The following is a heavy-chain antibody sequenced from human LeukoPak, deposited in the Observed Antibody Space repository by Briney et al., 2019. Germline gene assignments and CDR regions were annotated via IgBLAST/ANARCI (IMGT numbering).Heavy chain of an antibody. D-gene: IGHD3-22*01. J-gene: IGHJ4*02. CDR2: IYYSGST. CDR3: ARDYDSSGYYFGY. CDR1: GGSISSYY. V-gene: IGHV4-59*01. Sequence: SETLSLTCTVPGGSISSYYWSWIRQPPGKGLEWIGHIYYSGSTNYNPSLKSRVTISVDTSKNQFSLKLSSVTAADTAVYYCARDYDSSGYYFGYWGQGTLVTVSS.